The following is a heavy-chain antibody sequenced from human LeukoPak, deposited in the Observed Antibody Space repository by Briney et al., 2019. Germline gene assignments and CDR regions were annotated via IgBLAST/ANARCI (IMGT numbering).Heavy chain of an antibody. CDR3: ARCYDYFDY. Sequence: KPSETLSLTCTVSGGSISSYYWSWIRQPPGKGLEWIGYIYYSGSTNYNPSLKSRVTISVDTSKNQFSLKLSSVTAADTAVYYCARCYDYFDYWGQGTLVTVSS. V-gene: IGHV4-59*08. CDR1: GGSISSYY. J-gene: IGHJ4*02. D-gene: IGHD3-16*01. CDR2: IYYSGST.